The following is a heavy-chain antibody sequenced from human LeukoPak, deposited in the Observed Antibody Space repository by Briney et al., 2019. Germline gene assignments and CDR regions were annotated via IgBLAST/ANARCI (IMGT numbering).Heavy chain of an antibody. J-gene: IGHJ6*03. Sequence: SETLSLTCTVSGGSISSCYWSWIRQPPGKGLEWIGYIYYSGSTNYNPSLKSRVTISVDTSKNQFSLKLSSVTAADTAVYYCASARGGGYPYPPWYMDVWGKGTTVTVSS. CDR1: GGSISSCY. CDR2: IYYSGST. CDR3: ASARGGGYPYPPWYMDV. V-gene: IGHV4-59*01. D-gene: IGHD3-22*01.